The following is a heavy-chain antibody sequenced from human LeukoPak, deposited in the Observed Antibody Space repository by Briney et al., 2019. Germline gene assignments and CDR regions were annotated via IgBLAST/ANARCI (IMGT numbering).Heavy chain of an antibody. Sequence: SVKVSCKASGGTFSSYAISWVRQAPGQGLEWMGGIIPIVGTANYAQKFQGRVTITADESTSTAYMELSSLRSEDTAVYYCARTDVNYDHVWGTSPAYYFDYWGQGTLVTVSS. J-gene: IGHJ4*02. V-gene: IGHV1-69*13. CDR1: GGTFSSYA. CDR3: ARTDVNYDHVWGTSPAYYFDY. CDR2: IIPIVGTA. D-gene: IGHD3-16*01.